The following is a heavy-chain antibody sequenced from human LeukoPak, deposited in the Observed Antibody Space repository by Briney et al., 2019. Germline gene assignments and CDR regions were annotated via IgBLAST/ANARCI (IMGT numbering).Heavy chain of an antibody. CDR1: GFTFSSYW. Sequence: GGSLRLSCGASGFTFSSYWMHWVRQAPGKGLVWVLCINSDGSRITYADSVKGRFTSSRDNAKNSLYLQMNSLRAEDTAVYYCARVPRWLQSPFDYWGQGTLVTVSS. D-gene: IGHD5-24*01. CDR3: ARVPRWLQSPFDY. CDR2: INSDGSRI. V-gene: IGHV3-74*01. J-gene: IGHJ4*02.